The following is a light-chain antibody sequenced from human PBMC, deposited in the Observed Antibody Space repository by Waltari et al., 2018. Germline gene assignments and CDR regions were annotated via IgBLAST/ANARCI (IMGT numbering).Light chain of an antibody. J-gene: IGKJ1*01. V-gene: IGKV3-20*01. CDR3: QHYVRLPVT. CDR2: GAS. Sequence: DIVLTPSPGTLSLSPGERVTLSCRASQRVSRALAWYQQKPGQAPRLRMYGASNRAAGIPDRFSGSGSGTDFSLTIRRLGPEDCAVYYCQHYVRLPVTFGQGTKVEIK. CDR1: QRVSRA.